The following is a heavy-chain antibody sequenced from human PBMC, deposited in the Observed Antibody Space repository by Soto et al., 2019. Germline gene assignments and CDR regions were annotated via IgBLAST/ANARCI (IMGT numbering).Heavy chain of an antibody. J-gene: IGHJ5*02. CDR1: GGSFSGYY. D-gene: IGHD3-3*01. Sequence: SETLSLTCAVYGGSFSGYYWSWIRQPPGKGLEWIGEINHSGSTNYNPSLKSRVTISVDTSKNQFSLKLSSVTAADTAVYYCARGATYYDFWSGYSTRAQYNWFDPWGQGTPVTVSS. CDR2: INHSGST. CDR3: ARGATYYDFWSGYSTRAQYNWFDP. V-gene: IGHV4-34*01.